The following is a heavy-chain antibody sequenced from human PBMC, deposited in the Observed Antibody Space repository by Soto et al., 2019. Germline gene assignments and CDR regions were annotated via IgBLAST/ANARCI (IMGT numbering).Heavy chain of an antibody. Sequence: QVQLVQSGAEVKKPGASVKVSCEASGDTFTNYDIHWVRQATGQGLEWMGWMNPDSRNTGQSKQFQGRVTMTRDTSISTACLEMSRLTSEHPVMFYCAIGPFRRTCFDPWGQGTLVTVSS. V-gene: IGHV1-8*01. CDR3: AIGPFRRTCFDP. CDR2: MNPDSRNT. CDR1: GDTFTNYD. J-gene: IGHJ5*02.